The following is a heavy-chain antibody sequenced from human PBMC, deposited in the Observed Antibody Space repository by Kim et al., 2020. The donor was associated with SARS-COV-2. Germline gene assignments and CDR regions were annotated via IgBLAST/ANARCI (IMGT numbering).Heavy chain of an antibody. J-gene: IGHJ5*01. CDR2: INAYSGNT. CDR3: ARYHFAGSRSEFD. Sequence: ASVKVSCKATGYTFTNYCLRWVRQAPGQGLEWMGWINAYSGNTNYGNTNYAQMIQGRVTFITDTFTRIAKLEMRSLSSNFTAEYFCARYHFAGSRSEFD. V-gene: IGHV1-18*01. CDR1: GYTFTNYC. D-gene: IGHD3-3*02.